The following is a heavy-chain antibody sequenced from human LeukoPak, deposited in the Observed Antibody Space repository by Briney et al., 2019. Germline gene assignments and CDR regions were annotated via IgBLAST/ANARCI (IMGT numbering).Heavy chain of an antibody. V-gene: IGHV1-2*02. D-gene: IGHD2-2*01. CDR2: HNPDTGGS. CDR3: ARDPGGYCSSTSCSYYYYMDV. Sequence: ASVKVSCKTSGYTFTASYIHWVRQAPGQGLEWMGWHNPDTGGSTHAQKFQGRVTMTRDTSISTAYMELSRLRSDDTAVYYCARDPGGYCSSTSCSYYYYMDVWGKGTTVTVSS. J-gene: IGHJ6*03. CDR1: GYTFTASY.